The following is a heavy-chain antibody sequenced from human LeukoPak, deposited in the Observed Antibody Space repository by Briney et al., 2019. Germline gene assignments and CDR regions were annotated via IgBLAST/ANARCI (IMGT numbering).Heavy chain of an antibody. V-gene: IGHV3-23*01. CDR1: GFTFGTYA. Sequence: GGSLRLSCAASGFTFGTYAMSWVRQAPGKGLEWVSGISGGGGSTYYADSVKGRFTISRDTSKNTLYLQMNSLRADDTAVYYCAKDLKGAPAPGTAPWGQGTLVTVSS. CDR2: ISGGGGST. J-gene: IGHJ5*02. CDR3: AKDLKGAPAPGTAP. D-gene: IGHD1-1*01.